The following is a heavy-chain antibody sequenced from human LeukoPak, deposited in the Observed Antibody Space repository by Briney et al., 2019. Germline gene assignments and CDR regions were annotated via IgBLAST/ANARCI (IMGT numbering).Heavy chain of an antibody. J-gene: IGHJ4*02. CDR3: ARVYYATMHFDY. V-gene: IGHV3-48*01. D-gene: IGHD1-14*01. CDR2: ISSGSSTI. Sequence: SGGSLRLSCAASGFIFGTYSMNWVRQAPGKGLEWVSYISSGSSTIYYADSVKGRFTVSRDNAKNSLYLQMNSLRAEDTAVYYCARVYYATMHFDYWGQGTLVTVSS. CDR1: GFIFGTYS.